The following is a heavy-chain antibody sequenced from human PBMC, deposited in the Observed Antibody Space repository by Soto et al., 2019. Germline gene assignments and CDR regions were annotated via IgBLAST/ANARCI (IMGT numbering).Heavy chain of an antibody. D-gene: IGHD3-3*01. CDR3: ARVGDYDFWSGYFDY. J-gene: IGHJ4*02. CDR2: ISAYNGNT. V-gene: IGHV1-18*01. CDR1: GYTFTSYG. Sequence: ASVKVSCKASGYTFTSYGISWVRQAPGQGLEWMGWISAYNGNTNYAQKLQGRVTMTTDTSTSTAYMELRRLRSDDTAVYYCARVGDYDFWSGYFDYWGQGTLVTVSS.